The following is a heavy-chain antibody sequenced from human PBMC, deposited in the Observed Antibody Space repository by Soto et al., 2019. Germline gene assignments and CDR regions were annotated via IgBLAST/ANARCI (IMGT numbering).Heavy chain of an antibody. Sequence: QVQLVQSGAEVKKPGASVKVSCKASGYTFTGYYMHWVRQAPGQGLEWMGWINPNSGGTNYAQKFQGWVTMTRDTSISTAYMELSRLRSDDTAVYYCASERSPADYYYGMDVWGQGTTVTVSS. CDR3: ASERSPADYYYGMDV. CDR1: GYTFTGYY. V-gene: IGHV1-2*04. CDR2: INPNSGGT. D-gene: IGHD3-16*01. J-gene: IGHJ6*02.